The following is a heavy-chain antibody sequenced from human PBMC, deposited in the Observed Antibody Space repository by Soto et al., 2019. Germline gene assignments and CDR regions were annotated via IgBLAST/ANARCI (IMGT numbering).Heavy chain of an antibody. CDR1: GFPFSGYA. V-gene: IGHV3-13*01. CDR2: IGTAGDT. D-gene: IGHD3-3*01. Sequence: GGSLRLSCEASGFPFSGYAMNWFRKAPGKGLEWVSAIGTAGDTYYPGSVKGRFTISRENAKNSLYLQMNSLRAGNTAVYYCAREGTYYDFWSGYYRLGMDVWGQGTTVTVSS. CDR3: AREGTYYDFWSGYYRLGMDV. J-gene: IGHJ6*02.